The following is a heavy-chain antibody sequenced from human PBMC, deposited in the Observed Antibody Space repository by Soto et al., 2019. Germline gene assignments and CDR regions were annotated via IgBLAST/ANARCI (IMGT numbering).Heavy chain of an antibody. CDR2: IFYSGSA. CDR1: GGSVSSGSYY. Sequence: KSSETLSLTCTVSGGSVSSGSYYWSWIRQPPGKGMEYIGYIFYSGSANYNPSLKSRVTMSVDTSKNQFSLMLSSVTAADTAVYYCARARFRVGGILWCKGSLVCVSS. CDR3: ARARFRVGGIL. D-gene: IGHD1-26*01. V-gene: IGHV4-61*01. J-gene: IGHJ1*01.